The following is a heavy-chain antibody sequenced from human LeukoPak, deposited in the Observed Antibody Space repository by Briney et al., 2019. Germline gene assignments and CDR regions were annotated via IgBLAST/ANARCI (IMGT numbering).Heavy chain of an antibody. V-gene: IGHV4-59*08. CDR3: ARQNPAAAGQGLDY. CDR1: GGSITGYY. J-gene: IGHJ4*02. Sequence: TSETLSLTCSVSGGSITGYYWSWIRQPSGKGLEWIGYIYYSGVTNYNPSLKSRVTISVDTSKNQFSLNLSSVTATDTAVYYCARQNPAAAGQGLDYWGQGALVTVSS. D-gene: IGHD6-13*01. CDR2: IYYSGVT.